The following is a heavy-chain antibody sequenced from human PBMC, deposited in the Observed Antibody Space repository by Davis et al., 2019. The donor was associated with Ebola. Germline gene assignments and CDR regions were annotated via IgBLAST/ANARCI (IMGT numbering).Heavy chain of an antibody. D-gene: IGHD3-22*01. J-gene: IGHJ6*03. Sequence: PGGSLRLSCTVSGGSISSYYWSWIRQPPGKGLEWIGYIYYSGSTNYNPSLKSRVTISVDTSKNQFSLKLSSVTAADTAVYYCARETYYYDSSGAVDYYYYMDVWGKGTTVTVSS. CDR2: IYYSGST. CDR3: ARETYYYDSSGAVDYYYYMDV. V-gene: IGHV4-59*01. CDR1: GGSISSYY.